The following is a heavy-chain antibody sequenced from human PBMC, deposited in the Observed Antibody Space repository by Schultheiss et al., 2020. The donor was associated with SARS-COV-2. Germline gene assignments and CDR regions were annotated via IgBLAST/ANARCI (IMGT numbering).Heavy chain of an antibody. V-gene: IGHV4-59*01. CDR3: ARSVYYYGSGSYYHLPDY. J-gene: IGHJ4*02. CDR2: IYYSGST. Sequence: GSLRLSCTVSGGSISSYYWSWIRQPPGKGLEWIGYIYYSGSTNYNPSLKSRVTISVDTSKNQFSLKLSSVTAADTAVYYCARSVYYYGSGSYYHLPDYWGQGTLVTVSS. CDR1: GGSISSYY. D-gene: IGHD3-10*01.